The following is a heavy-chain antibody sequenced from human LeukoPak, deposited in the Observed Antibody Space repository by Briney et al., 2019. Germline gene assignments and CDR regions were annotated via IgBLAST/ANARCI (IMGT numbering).Heavy chain of an antibody. V-gene: IGHV1-2*02. Sequence: ASVKVSCKASGYTFTGYYMHWVRQAPGQGLEWMGWINPNSGGTNYALKFQGRVTMTRDTSISTAYMELSRLRSDDTAVYYCARVLTGENAFDIWGQGTMVTVSS. CDR2: INPNSGGT. J-gene: IGHJ3*02. CDR1: GYTFTGYY. CDR3: ARVLTGENAFDI. D-gene: IGHD7-27*01.